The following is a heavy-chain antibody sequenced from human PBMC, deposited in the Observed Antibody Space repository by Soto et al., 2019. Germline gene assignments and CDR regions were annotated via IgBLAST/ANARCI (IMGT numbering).Heavy chain of an antibody. D-gene: IGHD3-16*02. J-gene: IGHJ3*02. Sequence: SETLSLTCTVSGVSINNNYWGWVRQPPGKGLEWIGYIYFSGITNYNPSLKSRVSISVDTSKDQVSLKLASVTAADTAMYYCARGNYDYFGGNYRYVGGAFDIWGPGTVVTVSS. V-gene: IGHV4-59*01. CDR1: GVSINNNY. CDR3: ARGNYDYFGGNYRYVGGAFDI. CDR2: IYFSGIT.